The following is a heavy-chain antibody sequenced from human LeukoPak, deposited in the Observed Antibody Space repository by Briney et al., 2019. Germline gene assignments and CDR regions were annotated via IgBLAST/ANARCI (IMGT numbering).Heavy chain of an antibody. V-gene: IGHV3-23*01. CDR2: ISGSGGST. Sequence: PGGSLRLSCAASGFTFSSYAMSWVRQAPGKGLEWVSAISGSGGSTYYADSVKGRFTISRDNSKNTLYLQMNSLRAEDTAVYYCYYDSSGYVGRGFWGQGTLVTVSS. J-gene: IGHJ4*02. D-gene: IGHD3-22*01. CDR1: GFTFSSYA. CDR3: YYDSSGYVGRGF.